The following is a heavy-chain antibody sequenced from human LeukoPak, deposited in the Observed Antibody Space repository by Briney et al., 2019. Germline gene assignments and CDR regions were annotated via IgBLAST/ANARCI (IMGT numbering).Heavy chain of an antibody. J-gene: IGHJ4*02. CDR2: IYTSGST. CDR3: ARDSPVYYDSSGYYLGYFDY. Sequence: PSETLSLTCTVSGGSISSYYWSWIRQPAGKGLEWIGRIYTSGSTNYNPSLKSRVTMSVDTSKNQFSLKLSSVTAAGTAVYYCARDSPVYYDSSGYYLGYFDYWGQGTLVTVSS. V-gene: IGHV4-4*07. D-gene: IGHD3-22*01. CDR1: GGSISSYY.